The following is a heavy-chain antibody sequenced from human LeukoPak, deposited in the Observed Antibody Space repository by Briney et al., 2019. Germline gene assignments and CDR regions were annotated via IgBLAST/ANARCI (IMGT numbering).Heavy chain of an antibody. CDR1: GITFSSYA. J-gene: IGHJ4*02. D-gene: IGHD1-14*01. Sequence: GGSLRLSCAASGITFSSYAMSWVRQAPGKGLEWVSAISGSGGSTYYADSVKGRFTISRDNSKNTLCLQMNSLRAEDTAVYYCELIVDDNRFDYWGQGTLVTVSS. V-gene: IGHV3-23*01. CDR3: ELIVDDNRFDY. CDR2: ISGSGGST.